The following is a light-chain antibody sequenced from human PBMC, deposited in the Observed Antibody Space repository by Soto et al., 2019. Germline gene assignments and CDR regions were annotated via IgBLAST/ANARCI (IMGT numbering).Light chain of an antibody. CDR3: QQYGSSPRT. J-gene: IGKJ1*01. V-gene: IGKV3-20*01. Sequence: EIVMTQSPVTLSVSPGERATLSFRASQSVSSNLAWYQQKPGQAPRLLIYGASTRATGIPARFSGSGSGTDFTLTISRLEPEDFAVYYCQQYGSSPRTFGQGTKVDIK. CDR1: QSVSSN. CDR2: GAS.